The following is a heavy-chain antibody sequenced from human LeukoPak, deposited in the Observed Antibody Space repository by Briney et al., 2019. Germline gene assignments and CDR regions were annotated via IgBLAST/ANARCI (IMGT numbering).Heavy chain of an antibody. CDR2: INHSGST. V-gene: IGHV4-34*01. Sequence: PSETLSLTCAVYGGSFSGYYWSWIRQPPGKGLEWIGEINHSGSTNYNPSLKRRVTISVDTSKNQFSLKLSSVTAADTAVYYCARGLSPWTPESFDYWGQGTLVTVSS. CDR3: ARGLSPWTPESFDY. CDR1: GGSFSGYY. J-gene: IGHJ4*02. D-gene: IGHD1-14*01.